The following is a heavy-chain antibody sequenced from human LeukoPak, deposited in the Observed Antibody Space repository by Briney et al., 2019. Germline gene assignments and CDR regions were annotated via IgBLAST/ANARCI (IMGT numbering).Heavy chain of an antibody. CDR2: ISASGSSI. Sequence: GGSLRLSCAASAFTVSDYYMSWIRQAPGKGLKWVSYISASGSSIYYADSVKGRFTISRDNAKNSLYLQMNSLTTEDTAVYYCASEYCTNGVCYNPWGQGTLVTVSS. J-gene: IGHJ5*02. D-gene: IGHD2-8*01. CDR1: AFTVSDYY. CDR3: ASEYCTNGVCYNP. V-gene: IGHV3-11*01.